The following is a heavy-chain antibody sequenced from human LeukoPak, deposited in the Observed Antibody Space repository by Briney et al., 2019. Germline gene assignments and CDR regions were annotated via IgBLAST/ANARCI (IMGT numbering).Heavy chain of an antibody. D-gene: IGHD3-22*01. CDR3: ARLYLLRDSSGYNQPPASYYFDY. Sequence: GVALRLSCAASGFTFSSYAMSWVRQAPGKGLEWVSAISGSGGSTYYADSVKGRFTISRDNAKNSLYLQMNSLRAEDTAVYYCARLYLLRDSSGYNQPPASYYFDYWGQGTLVTVSS. CDR1: GFTFSSYA. V-gene: IGHV3-23*01. J-gene: IGHJ4*02. CDR2: ISGSGGST.